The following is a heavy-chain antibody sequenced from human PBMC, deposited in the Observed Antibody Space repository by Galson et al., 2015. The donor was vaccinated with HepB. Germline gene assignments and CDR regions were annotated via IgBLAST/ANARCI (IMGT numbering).Heavy chain of an antibody. CDR2: ISSTSSYI. D-gene: IGHD6-19*01. CDR3: AKDFAGRSGWFVPHAFDI. V-gene: IGHV3-21*05. Sequence: SLRLSCAASGFSLSNQNMDWVRQAPGKGLEWISYISSTSSYIHYADSVKGRFTISRDNAKNSLYLQMNSLRAEDTALYFCAKDFAGRSGWFVPHAFDIWGQGTMVTVS. CDR1: GFSLSNQN. J-gene: IGHJ3*02.